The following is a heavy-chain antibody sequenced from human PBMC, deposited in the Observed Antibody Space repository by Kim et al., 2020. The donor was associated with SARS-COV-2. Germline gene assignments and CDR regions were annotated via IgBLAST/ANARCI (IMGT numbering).Heavy chain of an antibody. Sequence: GGSLRLSCAASGFTFSSYAMSWVRQAPGKGLEWVSAISGSGGSTYYADSVKGRFTISRDNSKNTLYLQMNSLRAEDTAVYYCAKDQRRVIADTEYNWFDPWGQGTLVTVSS. CDR1: GFTFSSYA. D-gene: IGHD6-13*01. CDR2: ISGSGGST. J-gene: IGHJ5*02. V-gene: IGHV3-23*01. CDR3: AKDQRRVIADTEYNWFDP.